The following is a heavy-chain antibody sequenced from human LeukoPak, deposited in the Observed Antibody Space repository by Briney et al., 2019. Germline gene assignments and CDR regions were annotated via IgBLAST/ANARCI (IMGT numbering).Heavy chain of an antibody. CDR2: ISAYNGNT. D-gene: IGHD2-2*01. CDR3: ARTIVVVPASPRGWFDP. CDR1: GYTFTSYG. V-gene: IGHV1-18*01. Sequence: EASVKVSCKASGYTFTSYGISWARQAPGQGLEWMGWISAYNGNTNYAQKLQGRVTMTTDTSTSTVYMELRSLRSDDTAVYYCARTIVVVPASPRGWFDPWGQGTLVTVSS. J-gene: IGHJ5*02.